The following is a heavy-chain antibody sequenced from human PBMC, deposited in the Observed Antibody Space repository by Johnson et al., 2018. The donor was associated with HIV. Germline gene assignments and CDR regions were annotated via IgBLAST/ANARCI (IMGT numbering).Heavy chain of an antibody. D-gene: IGHD6-19*01. CDR2: ISSNGGST. Sequence: VQLVESGGGLVQPGGSLRLSCAASGFTFSSYAMSWVRQAPGKGLEWVSAISSNGGSTYYANSVKGRFTISRDNSKNTLYLQMGSLRTEDTAVFYCVRGGQWGATDAFDVWGQGTMVTVSS. CDR3: VRGGQWGATDAFDV. V-gene: IGHV3-64*01. J-gene: IGHJ3*01. CDR1: GFTFSSYA.